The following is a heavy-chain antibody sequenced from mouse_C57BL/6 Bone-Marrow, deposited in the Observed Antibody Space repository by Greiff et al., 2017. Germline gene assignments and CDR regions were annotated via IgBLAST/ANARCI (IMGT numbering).Heavy chain of an antibody. CDR3: SPRGDWYFDV. V-gene: IGHV6-3*01. CDR1: GFTFSNYW. Sequence: DVQLVESGGGLVQPGGSMKLSCVASGFTFSNYWMNWVRQSPEKGLEWVAQIRLKSDNYATHYAESVKGRFTISSDDSKSSVYLQMNNLRAEDTGIYYCSPRGDWYFDVWGTGTTVTVSS. J-gene: IGHJ1*03. CDR2: IRLKSDNYAT. D-gene: IGHD2-10*02.